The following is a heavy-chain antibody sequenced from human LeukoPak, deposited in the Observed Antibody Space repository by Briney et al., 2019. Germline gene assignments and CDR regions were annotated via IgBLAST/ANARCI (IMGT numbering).Heavy chain of an antibody. CDR1: GFTFSSYS. CDR2: ISGSGGST. Sequence: GGSLRLSCAASGFTFSSYSMNWVRQAPGKGLEWVSGISGSGGSTYYADSVKGRVTISRDNSKNTLYLQMNSLRAEDTAVYYCAKAAAYCSGGSCYSALDYWGQGTLVTVSS. J-gene: IGHJ4*02. D-gene: IGHD2-15*01. CDR3: AKAAAYCSGGSCYSALDY. V-gene: IGHV3-23*01.